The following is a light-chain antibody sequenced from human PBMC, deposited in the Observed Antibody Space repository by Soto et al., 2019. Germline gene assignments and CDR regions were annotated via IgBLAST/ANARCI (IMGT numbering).Light chain of an antibody. J-gene: IGLJ1*01. CDR3: SSHRSTSPYV. Sequence: QSVLTQPASVSGSPGQSITISCTGTDTDIGGYNYVSWYQQHPGRAPKLIIYEVFYRPSGISSRLSGSKSGNTATLTIAGLQGDDEADYYCSSHRSTSPYVFGTGTKVTV. CDR2: EVF. CDR1: DTDIGGYNY. V-gene: IGLV2-14*01.